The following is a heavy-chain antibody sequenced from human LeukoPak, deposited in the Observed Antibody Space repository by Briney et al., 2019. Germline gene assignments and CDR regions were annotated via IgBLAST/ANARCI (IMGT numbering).Heavy chain of an antibody. Sequence: SQTLSLTCTVSGGSISSGDYYWSWIRQPPGKGLEWIGYIYYSGSTYYNPSLKSRVTISVDTSKNQFSLKLSSVTAADTAVYYCARGGTLVNYYYGMDVWGQGTTVTVSS. CDR3: ARGGTLVNYYYGMDV. J-gene: IGHJ6*02. V-gene: IGHV4-30-4*08. D-gene: IGHD4-23*01. CDR2: IYYSGST. CDR1: GGSISSGDYY.